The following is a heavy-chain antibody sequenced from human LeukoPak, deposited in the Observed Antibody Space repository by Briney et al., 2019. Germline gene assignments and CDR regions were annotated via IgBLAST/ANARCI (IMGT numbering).Heavy chain of an antibody. J-gene: IGHJ5*02. V-gene: IGHV4-59*01. Sequence: PSETLSLTCAVYGGSISSYYWSWIRQPPGKGLEWIGYIYYSGSTNYNPSLKSRVTISVDTSKNQFSLKLSSVTAADTAVYYCARAKGQLWLRRPDWFDPWGQGTLVTVSS. CDR3: ARAKGQLWLRRPDWFDP. D-gene: IGHD5-18*01. CDR2: IYYSGST. CDR1: GGSISSYY.